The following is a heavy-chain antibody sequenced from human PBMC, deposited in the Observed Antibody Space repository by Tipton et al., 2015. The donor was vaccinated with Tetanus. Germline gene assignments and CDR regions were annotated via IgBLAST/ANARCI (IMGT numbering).Heavy chain of an antibody. J-gene: IGHJ4*02. V-gene: IGHV4-59*12. Sequence: LRLSCTVSGVSISYYYWSWIRQPPGKGLEWIGYIYFSGTTNYNPSLKSRVTISVDTSKNQFSLKLSSVTAADTAVYYCARGPVAGFDYWGQGTLVTVSS. D-gene: IGHD6-19*01. CDR3: ARGPVAGFDY. CDR2: IYFSGTT. CDR1: GVSISYYY.